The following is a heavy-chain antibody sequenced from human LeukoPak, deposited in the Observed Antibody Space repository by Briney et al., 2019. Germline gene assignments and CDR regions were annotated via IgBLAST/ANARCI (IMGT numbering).Heavy chain of an antibody. Sequence: ASVKVSCKASGYTFTSYYMHWVRQAPGQGLEWMGIISPSGGSTSYAQKFQGRVTMTRDTSTSTVYMELSSLRSEDTAVYYCARGSSSGYYSWRRGGFDYWDQGTLVTVSS. V-gene: IGHV1-46*01. CDR1: GYTFTSYY. CDR2: ISPSGGST. J-gene: IGHJ4*02. CDR3: ARGSSSGYYSWRRGGFDY. D-gene: IGHD3-22*01.